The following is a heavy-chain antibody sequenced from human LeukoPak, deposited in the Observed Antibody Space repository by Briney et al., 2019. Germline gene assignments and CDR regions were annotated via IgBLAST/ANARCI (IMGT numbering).Heavy chain of an antibody. CDR3: ARGGIAVAGTTPLDY. CDR1: GYTFTGYY. J-gene: IGHJ4*02. CDR2: IIPIFGTA. Sequence: GASVKVSCKASGYTFTGYYMHWVRQAPGQGLEWMGGIIPIFGTANYAQKFQGRVTITADKSTSTAYMELSSLRSEDTAVYYCARGGIAVAGTTPLDYWGQGTLVTVSS. D-gene: IGHD6-19*01. V-gene: IGHV1-69*06.